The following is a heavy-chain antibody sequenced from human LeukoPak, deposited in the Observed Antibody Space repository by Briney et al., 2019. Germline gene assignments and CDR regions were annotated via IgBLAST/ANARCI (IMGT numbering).Heavy chain of an antibody. V-gene: IGHV3-72*01. Sequence: GGSLRLSCVASGFTFSDHYMDWVRQAPGKGLEWVGRIRKKVNSYTTEYAASVKGRFTISRDDSKNSLYLQMNSLKTDDTAVYYCARAGSGSYYGERWGQGTLVTVSS. J-gene: IGHJ4*02. CDR1: GFTFSDHY. D-gene: IGHD1-26*01. CDR3: ARAGSGSYYGER. CDR2: IRKKVNSYTT.